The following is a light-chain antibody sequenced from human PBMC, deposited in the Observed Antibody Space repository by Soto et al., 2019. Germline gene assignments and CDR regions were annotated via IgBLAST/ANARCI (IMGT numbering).Light chain of an antibody. CDR2: EVS. CDR1: SRDVGGYNY. Sequence: QSALTQPASVSGSPGQSISISGTGTSRDVGGYNYVSWYQQHPGKAPKLMISEVSNRPSGVSNRFSGSKSGNTASLTISGLQAEDEANYYCSSYTSRSTLVFGGGTKLTVL. J-gene: IGLJ2*01. CDR3: SSYTSRSTLV. V-gene: IGLV2-14*01.